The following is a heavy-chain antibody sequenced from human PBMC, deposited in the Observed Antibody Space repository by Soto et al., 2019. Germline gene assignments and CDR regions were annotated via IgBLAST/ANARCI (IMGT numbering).Heavy chain of an antibody. J-gene: IGHJ5*02. V-gene: IGHV1-8*01. CDR1: GYSFTNND. Sequence: QVQLVQSGAEVREPGASVKVSCKASGYSFTNNDVSWVRQATGQGLEWMGWMNPGSGDTGYAQKFQGRVTMTRDISIATAYMELSSLRSDDTAIYYCARMATFGSLNWFDPWGQGTLVTVPS. CDR2: MNPGSGDT. CDR3: ARMATFGSLNWFDP. D-gene: IGHD3-16*01.